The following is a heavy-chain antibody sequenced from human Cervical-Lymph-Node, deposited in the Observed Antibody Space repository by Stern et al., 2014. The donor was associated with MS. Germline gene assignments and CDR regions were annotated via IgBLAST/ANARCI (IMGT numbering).Heavy chain of an antibody. CDR1: GFTFGDYA. V-gene: IGHV3-49*03. CDR3: TRGDSGSVY. J-gene: IGHJ4*02. D-gene: IGHD3-10*01. Sequence: EVQLVESGGGLVQPGRSLRLSCTTSGFTFGDYAMNWFRQAPGKGLEGVGFIRSKGSGGTTESAASVKDRFTISRDDSKSIAYLQLNSLKTEDTAIYYCTRGDSGSVYWGQGTLVTVSS. CDR2: IRSKGSGGTT.